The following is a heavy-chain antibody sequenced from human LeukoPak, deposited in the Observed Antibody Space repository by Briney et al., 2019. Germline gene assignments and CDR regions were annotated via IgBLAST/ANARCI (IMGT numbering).Heavy chain of an antibody. CDR1: GGSISSTSYY. D-gene: IGHD3-10*01. CDR3: ARDLPPLGAFDI. J-gene: IGHJ3*02. Sequence: PSETLSLTCTVSGGSISSTSYYWGWIRQPPGKGLEWIGSIYYSGNTYYNPSLKSRVTISVDTSKNQFSLKLSSVTAADTAVYYCARDLPPLGAFDIWGQGTMVTVSS. CDR2: IYYSGNT. V-gene: IGHV4-39*07.